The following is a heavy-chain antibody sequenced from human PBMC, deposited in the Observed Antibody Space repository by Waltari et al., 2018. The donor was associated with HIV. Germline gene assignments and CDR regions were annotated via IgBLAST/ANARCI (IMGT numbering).Heavy chain of an antibody. CDR3: FYYSNTESYGLDV. D-gene: IGHD3-22*01. CDR2: INPKRGVK. J-gene: IGHJ6*02. Sequence: QGQLVQSGAEVKKPGASVKVSCKASGYTFTAHYIHWVRQAPGQGLEWMGRINPKRGVKHYAQKFQDRVTVTRDTSITTAYMELSSLRSDDTARYFCFYYSNTESYGLDVWGQGTTVTVSS. CDR1: GYTFTAHY. V-gene: IGHV1-2*06.